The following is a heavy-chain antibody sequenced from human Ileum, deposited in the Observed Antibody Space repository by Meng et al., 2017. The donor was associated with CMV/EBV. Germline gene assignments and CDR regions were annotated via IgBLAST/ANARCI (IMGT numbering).Heavy chain of an antibody. J-gene: IGHJ4*02. CDR3: ASVALSTNLFPRSFDY. CDR1: GASISSYY. D-gene: IGHD5-12*01. V-gene: IGHV4-59*12. Sequence: GSLRLSCTVSGASISSYYWSWIRQPPGKGLEWIGYIYDIGKTKYNPLLQSRVTTSVDTSKNQFSLNVRSVTAADTAIYYCASVALSTNLFPRSFDYWGQGNRVNGYS. CDR2: IYDIGKT.